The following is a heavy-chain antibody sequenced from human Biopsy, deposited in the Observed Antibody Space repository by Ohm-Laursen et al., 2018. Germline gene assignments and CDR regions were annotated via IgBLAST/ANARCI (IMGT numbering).Heavy chain of an antibody. CDR1: GYTFNDYY. V-gene: IGHV1-2*02. J-gene: IGHJ4*02. D-gene: IGHD3-10*01. CDR2: VNPNSGAT. CDR3: ARDRMTDVFGGPTRADVFDS. Sequence: ATVKISCKTSGYTFNDYYIHWVRQSPGQGLEWMGWVNPNSGATNSAEKFRGRVTLTRDTSISAVYIELRRLKSDDAAVYFCARDRMTDVFGGPTRADVFDSWGQGTPVTVSS.